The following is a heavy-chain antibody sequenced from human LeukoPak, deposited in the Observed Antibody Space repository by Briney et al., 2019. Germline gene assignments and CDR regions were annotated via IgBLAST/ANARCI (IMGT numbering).Heavy chain of an antibody. D-gene: IGHD3-10*01. J-gene: IGHJ4*02. V-gene: IGHV4-34*01. CDR3: ARGRGYYIRYFDY. Sequence: PSETLSLTCAVYGGSFSAYYWSWIRQPPGKGLEWIGEINHSGSTNYNPSLKSRVAISVDTSRNQFSLRLSSVTAADTAVYYCARGRGYYIRYFDYWGQGTLVTVSS. CDR1: GGSFSAYY. CDR2: INHSGST.